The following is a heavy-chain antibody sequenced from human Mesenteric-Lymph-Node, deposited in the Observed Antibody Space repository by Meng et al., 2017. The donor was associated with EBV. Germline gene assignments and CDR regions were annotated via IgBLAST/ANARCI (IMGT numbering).Heavy chain of an antibody. CDR2: INHIRSV. CDR3: ARVRSSGSGLIRNYFDY. Sequence: QVQIQQWGEGLLKPAETLSLSCAVYGGSFNDYYWIWIRQAPGKGLEWIGEINHIRSVYYNPSLKSRVTISVDTSNNQISLRLTSVTAADTAIYYCARVRSSGSGLIRNYFDYWGQGTLVTVSS. J-gene: IGHJ4*02. D-gene: IGHD6-19*01. CDR1: GGSFNDYY. V-gene: IGHV4-34*02.